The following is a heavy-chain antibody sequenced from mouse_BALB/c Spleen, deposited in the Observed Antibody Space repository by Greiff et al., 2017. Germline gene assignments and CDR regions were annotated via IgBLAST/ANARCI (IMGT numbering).Heavy chain of an antibody. Sequence: QVQLKESGPGLVAPSQSLSITCTVSGFSLTGYGVNWVRQPPGKGLEWLGMIWGDGSTDYNSALKSRLSISKDNSKSQVFLKMNSLQTDDTARYYCARDGDYDAPGYAMDYWGQGTSVTVSS. J-gene: IGHJ4*01. CDR2: IWGDGST. V-gene: IGHV2-6-7*01. CDR1: GFSLTGYG. CDR3: ARDGDYDAPGYAMDY. D-gene: IGHD2-4*01.